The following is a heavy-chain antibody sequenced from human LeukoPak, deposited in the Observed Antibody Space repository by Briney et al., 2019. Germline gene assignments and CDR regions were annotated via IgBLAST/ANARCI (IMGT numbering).Heavy chain of an antibody. CDR1: GFPFSSFG. V-gene: IGHV3-30*02. CDR2: MQYDGINK. D-gene: IGHD1-1*01. J-gene: IGHJ4*02. Sequence: GGSLRLSCAASGFPFSSFGMHWVRQSPGKGLEWVAFMQYDGINKYYADSVKGRFTISRDNSKNTHYLQMKSLRAEDTAVYYCAKRANWNDGTFDYWGQGTLVTVSS. CDR3: AKRANWNDGTFDY.